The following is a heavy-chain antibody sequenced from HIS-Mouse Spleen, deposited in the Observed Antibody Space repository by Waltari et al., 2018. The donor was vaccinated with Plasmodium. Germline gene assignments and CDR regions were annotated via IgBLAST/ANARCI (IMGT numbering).Heavy chain of an antibody. CDR3: AKVIAARDY. J-gene: IGHJ4*02. Sequence: AISGSGGSTYYADPVKGRFTISRDNSKNTLYLQMNSLRAEDTAVYYCAKVIAARDYWGQGTLVTVSS. D-gene: IGHD6-25*01. V-gene: IGHV3-23*01. CDR2: ISGSGGST.